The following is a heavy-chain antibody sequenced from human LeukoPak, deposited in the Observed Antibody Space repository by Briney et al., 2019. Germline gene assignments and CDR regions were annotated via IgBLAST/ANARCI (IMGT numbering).Heavy chain of an antibody. Sequence: SQTLSLTCSVSGGSITNYYWSWIRQPPGNGLEWIAYNHFSGSTNIHPSLKSRVTMSLDTSKHHFSLDLTSVTAADTAVYYCARAYCGGDCFLGNWYFDLWGRGTLITVSS. J-gene: IGHJ2*01. D-gene: IGHD2-21*02. CDR2: NHFSGST. CDR1: GGSITNYY. V-gene: IGHV4-4*09. CDR3: ARAYCGGDCFLGNWYFDL.